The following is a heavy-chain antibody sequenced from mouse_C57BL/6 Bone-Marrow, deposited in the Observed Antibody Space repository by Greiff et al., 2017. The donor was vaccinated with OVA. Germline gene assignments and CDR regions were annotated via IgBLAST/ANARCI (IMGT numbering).Heavy chain of an antibody. CDR1: GFPFSGYG. V-gene: IGHV5-6*01. CDR3: ARYYGNLFAY. J-gene: IGHJ3*01. Sequence: EVQLVESGGDLVKPGGSLNLSCAASGFPFSGYGMPWVRQTPEKRLEWVATISSGGSNPYYPDRVKGRFTISRDNAKNTRYMQMSSLKSEDTAMYYWARYYGNLFAYWGQGTLVTVSA. D-gene: IGHD2-1*01. CDR2: ISSGGSNP.